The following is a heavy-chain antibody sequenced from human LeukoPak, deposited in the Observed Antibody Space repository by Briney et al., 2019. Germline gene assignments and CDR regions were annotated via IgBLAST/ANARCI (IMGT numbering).Heavy chain of an antibody. CDR2: IKQDGSEK. J-gene: IGHJ6*02. CDR3: ARNHGPSFDYSMDV. CDR1: GFTFSSYW. D-gene: IGHD2-8*01. Sequence: GGSLRLSCAASGFTFSSYWMSWVRQAPGKGLEWVANIKQDGSEKYYVDSVKGRFTISRDNAKNSLYLQMNSLRAEDTAVYYCARNHGPSFDYSMDVWGQGTTVTVSS. V-gene: IGHV3-7*01.